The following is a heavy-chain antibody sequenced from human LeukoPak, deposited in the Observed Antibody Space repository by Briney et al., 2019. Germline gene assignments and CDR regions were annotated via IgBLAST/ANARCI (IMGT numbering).Heavy chain of an antibody. CDR3: ARDRGVVAAAYYFDY. CDR2: ISAYNGNT. Sequence: ASVKVSCKASAYTFTNFAVSWLRQAPGQGLEWMGWISAYNGNTHYAQKFQGRVTMSTDTSTNTAYMELRSLRSDDTAVYYCARDRGVVAAAYYFDYWGQGTLVTVSS. J-gene: IGHJ4*02. CDR1: AYTFTNFA. V-gene: IGHV1-18*01. D-gene: IGHD2-15*01.